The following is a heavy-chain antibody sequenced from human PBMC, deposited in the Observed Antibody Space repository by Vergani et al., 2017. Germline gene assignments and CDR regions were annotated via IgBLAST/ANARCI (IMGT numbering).Heavy chain of an antibody. J-gene: IGHJ6*02. D-gene: IGHD2-15*01. V-gene: IGHV4-39*01. CDR2: TYYSGST. CDR1: GGSISSSSYY. Sequence: QLQLQESGPGLVKPSETLSLTCTVSGGSISSSSYYWGWIRQPPGKGLEWIGSTYYSGSTYYNPSLKSRVTRSVDTSKNQFALKLSSVTAADTAVYYCARPLIGGRYGMDVWGQGTTVTVSS. CDR3: ARPLIGGRYGMDV.